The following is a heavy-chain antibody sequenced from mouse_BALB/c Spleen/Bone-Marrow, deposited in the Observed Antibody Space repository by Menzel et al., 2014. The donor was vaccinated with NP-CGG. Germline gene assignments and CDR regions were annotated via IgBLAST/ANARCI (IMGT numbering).Heavy chain of an antibody. CDR3: ARASVVPYYFDF. J-gene: IGHJ2*01. CDR1: GYTFSNYW. Sequence: QVQLQQSGAELMKPGASVKISCKATGYTFSNYWIDWVKQRPGHGLEWIGEILPGGGTANYNEKFKGKAIFTADTSSNTAYMQLSSLTSEDSALYYCARASVVPYYFDFWGQGTTLTVSS. D-gene: IGHD1-1*01. CDR2: ILPGGGTA. V-gene: IGHV1-9*01.